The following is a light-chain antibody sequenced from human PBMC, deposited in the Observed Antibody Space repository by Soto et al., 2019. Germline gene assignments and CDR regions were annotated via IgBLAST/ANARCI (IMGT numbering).Light chain of an antibody. Sequence: SSELTQPPSVSVAPGQTARITCGGTNIGRKSVHWYQQKPGQAPVVVVYDDRDRPSGIPERFSGSNSGNTAALTISRVEAGDEADYYCHLWYSNSDHVVFGGGTMLTVL. CDR3: HLWYSNSDHVV. CDR1: NIGRKS. V-gene: IGLV3-21*02. J-gene: IGLJ2*01. CDR2: DDR.